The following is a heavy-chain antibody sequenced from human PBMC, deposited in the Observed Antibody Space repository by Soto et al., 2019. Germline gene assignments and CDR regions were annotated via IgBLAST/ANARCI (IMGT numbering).Heavy chain of an antibody. D-gene: IGHD3-22*01. V-gene: IGHV1-18*01. CDR1: GYTFTGYG. J-gene: IGHJ4*02. CDR3: ARGGYYYDSSGYYSDY. Sequence: QVQLVQSGPEVKKPGASVKVSCKASGYTFTGYGIGWVRQAPEQGLEWVGWISAYNGNTNYAQKFQGRVTMTTDTSTSTAYMDLRSLRSDDTAVYYCARGGYYYDSSGYYSDYWGQGTRVTVSS. CDR2: ISAYNGNT.